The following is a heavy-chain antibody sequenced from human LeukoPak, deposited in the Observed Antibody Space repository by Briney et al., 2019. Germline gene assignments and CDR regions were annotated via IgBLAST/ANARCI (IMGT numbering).Heavy chain of an antibody. D-gene: IGHD4-11*01. CDR3: ASPTVTGWFDP. Sequence: PSETLSLTCTVSGGFVSNFYWSWIRQPPGKALEWIGYMFDNGGTNYNPSLKSRVTISVDTSKNQFSLKLSSVTAADTAVYYCASPTVTGWFDPWGQGTLVTVSS. V-gene: IGHV4-4*08. CDR1: GGFVSNFY. CDR2: MFDNGGT. J-gene: IGHJ5*02.